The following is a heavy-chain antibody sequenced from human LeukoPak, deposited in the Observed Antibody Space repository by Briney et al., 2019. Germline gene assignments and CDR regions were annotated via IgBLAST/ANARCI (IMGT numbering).Heavy chain of an antibody. J-gene: IGHJ4*02. D-gene: IGHD2-2*01. CDR3: ARSNRYQLLSPLDY. CDR2: IYTSGCT. Sequence: VKPSETLSLTCTVPGGSISSYYWSWIRQPAGKGLEWIGRIYTSGCTNYNPSLKSRVTMSVDTSKNQFSLKLSSVTAADTAVYYCARSNRYQLLSPLDYWGQGTLVTVSS. V-gene: IGHV4-4*07. CDR1: GGSISSYY.